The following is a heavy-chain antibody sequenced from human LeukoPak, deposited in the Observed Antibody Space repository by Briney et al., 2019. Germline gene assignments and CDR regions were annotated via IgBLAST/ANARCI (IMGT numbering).Heavy chain of an antibody. V-gene: IGHV3-7*01. Sequence: GGSLRLSCTASGFIFSSYWMSWVRQAPGKGLEWVANIKEDGSEKHYVDSVKGRFTISGDNAKNSLYLQMNSLRVEDTAVYYCARDGEMPTIYFDYWGQGTLVTVSS. D-gene: IGHD5-24*01. CDR2: IKEDGSEK. J-gene: IGHJ4*02. CDR3: ARDGEMPTIYFDY. CDR1: GFIFSSYW.